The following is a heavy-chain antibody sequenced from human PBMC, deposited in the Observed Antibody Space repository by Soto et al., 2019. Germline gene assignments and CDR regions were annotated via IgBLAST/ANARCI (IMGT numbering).Heavy chain of an antibody. CDR1: GFTFSIYA. CDR3: AKDPVVKGYYYDSSDNY. Sequence: GGSLRLSCEASGFTFSIYAMSWVRQAPRKGLEWVSTISGSGNYTYYADSVTGRFTISRDNSNGTVFRQMNSLRGEETAVYYCAKDPVVKGYYYDSSDNYWGQGTRVTVSS. V-gene: IGHV3-23*01. J-gene: IGHJ4*02. CDR2: ISGSGNYT. D-gene: IGHD3-22*01.